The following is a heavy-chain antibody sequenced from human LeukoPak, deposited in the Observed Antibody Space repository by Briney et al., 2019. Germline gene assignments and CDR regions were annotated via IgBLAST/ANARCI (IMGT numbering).Heavy chain of an antibody. CDR2: VYYSGST. V-gene: IGHV4-59*08. J-gene: IGHJ5*02. CDR1: GGSVNSYY. CDR3: ARISHSSGWYNWFDP. Sequence: SETLSLTCTVSGGSVNSYYWSWIRQPPGKGLEWIGYVYYSGSTNYNPSLKSRVTISVDTSKNQFSLKLSSVTAADTAVYYCARISHSSGWYNWFDPWGQGTLVTVSS. D-gene: IGHD6-19*01.